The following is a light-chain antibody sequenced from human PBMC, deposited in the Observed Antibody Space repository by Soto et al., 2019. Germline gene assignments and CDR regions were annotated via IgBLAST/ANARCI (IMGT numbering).Light chain of an antibody. J-gene: IGKJ1*01. Sequence: ETVLTQSPGSLSLSLGDRATLSCRASQTVSNSYLAWYQQKPGHAPRLLIYGTSSRATGIPDRFSGSGSGTDFTLTISRLEPEDFVIYYCQQYGSSPWTFGQGTKVDIK. CDR2: GTS. CDR3: QQYGSSPWT. V-gene: IGKV3-20*01. CDR1: QTVSNSY.